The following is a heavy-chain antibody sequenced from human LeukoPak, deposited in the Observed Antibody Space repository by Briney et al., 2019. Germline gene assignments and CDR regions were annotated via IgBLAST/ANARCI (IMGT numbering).Heavy chain of an antibody. D-gene: IGHD1-1*01. J-gene: IGHJ4*02. CDR2: IGISSGNT. Sequence: PGGSLRLSCAASGFPFNDYSMNWVRQAPGKGLEWISYIGISSGNTKYADSVKGRFTISGDNAKNSLYLQMNNLRVEGTAVYYCARDHNYAFDNWGQGTLVTVSS. CDR1: GFPFNDYS. CDR3: ARDHNYAFDN. V-gene: IGHV3-48*04.